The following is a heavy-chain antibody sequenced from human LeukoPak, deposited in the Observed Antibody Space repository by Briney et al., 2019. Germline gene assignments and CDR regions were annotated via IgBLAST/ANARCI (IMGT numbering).Heavy chain of an antibody. Sequence: GGSLRLSCAASGFTFSSYAMSWVRQAPGKGLEWVSAISGSGGSTYYADSVKGRFTISRGNSKNTLYLQMNSLRAEDTAVYYCAKVLWFGELFPSPFDYWGQGTLVTVSS. J-gene: IGHJ4*02. CDR2: ISGSGGST. CDR3: AKVLWFGELFPSPFDY. D-gene: IGHD3-10*01. CDR1: GFTFSSYA. V-gene: IGHV3-23*01.